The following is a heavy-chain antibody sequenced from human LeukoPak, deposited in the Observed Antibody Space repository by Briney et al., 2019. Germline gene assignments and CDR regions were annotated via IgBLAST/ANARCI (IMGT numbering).Heavy chain of an antibody. J-gene: IGHJ5*02. CDR3: ARVAYYDFWSGYAPFDP. CDR1: GGSISSGRYY. V-gene: IGHV4-61*02. CDR2: IYASGSI. D-gene: IGHD3-3*01. Sequence: SETLSLTCTVSGGSISSGRYYWRWIRQPAGKGLEWIGRIYASGSINYNPSLKSRVTISLDTSKNQFSLKLSSVTAADTAVYYCARVAYYDFWSGYAPFDPWGQGTLVTVSS.